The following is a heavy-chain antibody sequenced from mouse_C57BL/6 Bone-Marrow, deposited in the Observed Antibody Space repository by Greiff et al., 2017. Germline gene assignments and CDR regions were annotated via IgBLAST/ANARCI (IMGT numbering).Heavy chain of an antibody. V-gene: IGHV1-50*01. D-gene: IGHD2-4*01. J-gene: IGHJ4*01. CDR2: IDPSDSYT. CDR1: GYTFTSYW. Sequence: VQLQQPGAELVKPGASVKLSCKASGYTFTSYWMQWVKQRPGQGLEWIGEIDPSDSYTNYNQKFKSKATLTVDKSSSTAYMQLSSLTSEDSAVYYCARRGVYYDYLRGAMDYWGQGTSVTVSS. CDR3: ARRGVYYDYLRGAMDY.